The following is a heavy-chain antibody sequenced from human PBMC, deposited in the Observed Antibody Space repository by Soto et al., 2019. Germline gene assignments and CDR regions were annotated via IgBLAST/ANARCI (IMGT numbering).Heavy chain of an antibody. V-gene: IGHV1-46*01. CDR2: INPSGGST. D-gene: IGHD1-26*01. CDR1: GYTFTSYY. CDR3: ASYGSGSPHEVKLDY. J-gene: IGHJ4*02. Sequence: GASVKVSCKASGYTFTSYYMHWVRQAPGQGLERMGIINPSGGSTSYAQKIQGRVTMTRDTSTSTVYMELSSLRSEYMAVFFCASYGSGSPHEVKLDYWGQGTLVTVSS.